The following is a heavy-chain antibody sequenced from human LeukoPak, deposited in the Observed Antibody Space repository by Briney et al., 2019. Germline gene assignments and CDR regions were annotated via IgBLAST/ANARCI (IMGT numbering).Heavy chain of an antibody. CDR3: ARRYYYDSSGHFDY. CDR2: IYYSGST. D-gene: IGHD3-22*01. CDR1: GGSISSSSYY. J-gene: IGHJ4*02. Sequence: PSETLSLTCTVSGGSISSSSYYWGWTRQPPGKGLEWIGSIYYSGSTYYNPSLKSRVTISVDTSKNQFSLKLSSVTAADTAVYYCARRYYYDSSGHFDYWGQGTLVTVSS. V-gene: IGHV4-39*01.